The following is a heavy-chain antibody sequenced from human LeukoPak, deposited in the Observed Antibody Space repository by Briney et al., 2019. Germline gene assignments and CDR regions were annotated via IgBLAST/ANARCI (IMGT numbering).Heavy chain of an antibody. CDR2: INPNSGGT. CDR1: GYTFTGYH. V-gene: IGHV1-2*06. J-gene: IGHJ4*02. D-gene: IGHD5-24*01. Sequence: ASVKVSCKASGYTFTGYHIHWVRQAPGQGLEWMGRINPNSGGTNYAQKFQGRVTMTRDTSISTAYMELSRLRSDDTAVYYCARDRRDGYNDYWGQGTLVTVSS. CDR3: ARDRRDGYNDY.